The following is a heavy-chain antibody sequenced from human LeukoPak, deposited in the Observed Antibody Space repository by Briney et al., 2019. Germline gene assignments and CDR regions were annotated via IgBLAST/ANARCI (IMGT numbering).Heavy chain of an antibody. J-gene: IGHJ4*02. CDR3: ARRIIAAGGGGNFDY. CDR2: IYYSGST. D-gene: IGHD6-25*01. V-gene: IGHV4-39*01. Sequence: SETLSLTCTVSGGSISSSSYYWGWIRQPPGKGLEWIGRIYYSGSTYYNPSLKSRVTIPVDTSKNQFSLKLSSVTAADTAVYYCARRIIAAGGGGNFDYWGQGTLVTVSS. CDR1: GGSISSSSYY.